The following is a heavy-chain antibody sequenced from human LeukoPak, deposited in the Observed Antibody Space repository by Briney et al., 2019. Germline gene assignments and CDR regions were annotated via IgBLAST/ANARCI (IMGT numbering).Heavy chain of an antibody. D-gene: IGHD6-19*01. CDR3: ARDTELAVSGTFALHPKFDY. CDR2: INPNSGGT. V-gene: IGHV1-2*02. J-gene: IGHJ4*02. CDR1: GYTFTGYY. Sequence: ASVKVSCKASGYTFTGYYMHWVRQAPGQGLEWMGWINPNSGGTNYAQRFQGRVTMTRDTSISTAYMELSRLRSDDTAVYYRARDTELAVSGTFALHPKFDYWGQGTLVTVSS.